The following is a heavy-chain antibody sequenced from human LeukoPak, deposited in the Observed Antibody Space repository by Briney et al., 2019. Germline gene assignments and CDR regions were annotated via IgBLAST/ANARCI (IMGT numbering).Heavy chain of an antibody. Sequence: SETLSLTCTVSGGSVSSGSYYWSWIRQPPGKGLEWIGYIYYSGSTDYNPSLKSRVAISVDTSKNQFSLKLSSVSAADTAVYYCARVGQRLARGKFDYWGQGTLVTVSS. V-gene: IGHV4-61*01. D-gene: IGHD6-25*01. J-gene: IGHJ4*02. CDR3: ARVGQRLARGKFDY. CDR2: IYYSGST. CDR1: GGSVSSGSYY.